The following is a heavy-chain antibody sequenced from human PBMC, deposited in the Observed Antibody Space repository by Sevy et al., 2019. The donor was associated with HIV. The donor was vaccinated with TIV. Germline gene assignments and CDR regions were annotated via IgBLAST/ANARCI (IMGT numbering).Heavy chain of an antibody. V-gene: IGHV4-34*01. CDR2: INHSGST. Sequence: SETLSLTCAVYGGSFSGYYWSWIRQPPGKGLEWIGEINHSGSTNYNPSLKSRVTISVDTSKNQFSLKLSSVTAADTAVYYCARQGRIAARPPTLYYFDYWGQGTLVTVSS. CDR1: GGSFSGYY. CDR3: ARQGRIAARPPTLYYFDY. D-gene: IGHD6-6*01. J-gene: IGHJ4*02.